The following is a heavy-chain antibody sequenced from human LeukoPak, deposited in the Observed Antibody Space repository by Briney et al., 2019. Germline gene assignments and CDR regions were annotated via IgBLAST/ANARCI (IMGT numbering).Heavy chain of an antibody. CDR1: GFTFDNYA. V-gene: IGHV3-23*01. J-gene: IGHJ4*02. D-gene: IGHD3-10*01. CDR2: ISGGSATI. CDR3: AKDNRLVRGYYFDY. Sequence: PGGSLRLSCAASGFTFDNYAMSWVRQAPGKGLERVSSISGGSATIYYADPVKGRFTISRDNSKNTLYLEMNGLRAEDTAVYYCAKDNRLVRGYYFDYWGQGTLVTVSS.